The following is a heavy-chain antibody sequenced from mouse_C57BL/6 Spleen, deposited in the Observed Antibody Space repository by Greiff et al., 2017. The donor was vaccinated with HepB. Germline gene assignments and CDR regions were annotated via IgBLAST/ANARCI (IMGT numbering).Heavy chain of an antibody. Sequence: QVQLKHSGPELVKPGASVKLSCKASGYTFTSYDINWVKQRPGQGLEWIGWIYPRDGSTKYNEKFKGKATLTVDTSSSTAYMELHSLTSEDSAVYFCARSFTTGGTVPPYWGQGTTLTVSS. CDR2: IYPRDGST. CDR3: ARSFTTGGTVPPY. V-gene: IGHV1-85*01. CDR1: GYTFTSYD. D-gene: IGHD1-1*01. J-gene: IGHJ2*01.